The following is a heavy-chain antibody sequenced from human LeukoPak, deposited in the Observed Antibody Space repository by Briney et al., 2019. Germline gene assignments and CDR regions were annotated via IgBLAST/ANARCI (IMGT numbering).Heavy chain of an antibody. J-gene: IGHJ5*02. CDR1: GGSISSHY. CDR3: ARAPRLRYFDKGWFDP. D-gene: IGHD3-9*01. CDR2: IYYSGSN. Sequence: SETLSLTCTVSGGSISSHYWSWIRQPPGKGLEWIGYIYYSGSNNYNPSLKSRVTISVDTSKNQFSLKLSSVTAADTAVYYCARAPRLRYFDKGWFDPWGQGTLVTVSS. V-gene: IGHV4-59*11.